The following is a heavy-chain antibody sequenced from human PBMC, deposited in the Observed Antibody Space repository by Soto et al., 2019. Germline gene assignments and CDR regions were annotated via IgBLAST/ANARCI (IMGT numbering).Heavy chain of an antibody. CDR3: APHTLDTGMPSGY. D-gene: IGHD5-18*01. CDR2: ISADNGNT. V-gene: IGHV1-18*01. Sequence: ASVKVSCKASGYTFTSYGISWVRQAPGQGLEWMGWISADNGNTKQSEKFQGRLTLTTDTPTSTAYMELRSLRSDDTAVYYCAPHTLDTGMPSGYWGQGTLVTVSS. J-gene: IGHJ4*02. CDR1: GYTFTSYG.